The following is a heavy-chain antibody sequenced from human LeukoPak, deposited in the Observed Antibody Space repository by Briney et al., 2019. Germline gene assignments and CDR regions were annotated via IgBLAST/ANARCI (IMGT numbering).Heavy chain of an antibody. CDR2: ITPFNGNT. Sequence: ASVKVSCKASGYTFTYRYLHWVRQAPGQALEWMGWITPFNGNTNYAQKFQDRVTITRDRSMSTAYMELSSLRSEDTAVYYCARVGGYEEGFDYWGQGTLVTVSS. CDR1: GYTFTYRY. D-gene: IGHD5-12*01. J-gene: IGHJ4*02. V-gene: IGHV1-45*02. CDR3: ARVGGYEEGFDY.